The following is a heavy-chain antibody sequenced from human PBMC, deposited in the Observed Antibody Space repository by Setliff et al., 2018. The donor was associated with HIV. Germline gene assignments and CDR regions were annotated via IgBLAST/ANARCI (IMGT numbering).Heavy chain of an antibody. D-gene: IGHD1-26*01. Sequence: SETLSLTCTVSGGSMNIHYWSWIRQPPGKGLEWIGSIYYSGCTNYNTSLKSRVTISVDTSKNQFSLKLSSVTAADTAVYYCARGDPRNYYGGDYFDYWGQGSLVTVSS. J-gene: IGHJ4*02. CDR3: ARGDPRNYYGGDYFDY. CDR1: GGSMNIHY. CDR2: IYYSGCT. V-gene: IGHV4-59*11.